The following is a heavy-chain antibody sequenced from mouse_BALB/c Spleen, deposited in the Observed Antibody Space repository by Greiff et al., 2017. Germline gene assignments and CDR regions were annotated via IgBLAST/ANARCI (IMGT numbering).Heavy chain of an antibody. Sequence: DVMLVESGGGLVQPGGSRKLSCAASGFTFSSFGMHWVRQAPEKGLEWVAYISSGSSTIYYADTVKGRFTISRDNPKNTLFLQMTSLRSEDTAMYYCARTGTSYYYAMDYWGQGTSVTVSS. CDR2: ISSGSSTI. J-gene: IGHJ4*01. V-gene: IGHV5-17*02. D-gene: IGHD4-1*01. CDR1: GFTFSSFG. CDR3: ARTGTSYYYAMDY.